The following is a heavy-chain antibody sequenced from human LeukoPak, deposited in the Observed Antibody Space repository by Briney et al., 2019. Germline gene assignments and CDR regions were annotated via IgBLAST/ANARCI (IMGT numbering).Heavy chain of an antibody. CDR2: INPSGGST. J-gene: IGHJ5*02. CDR3: ARDSSAPNMVRGVQIKYNWFDP. D-gene: IGHD3-10*01. V-gene: IGHV1-46*01. Sequence: ASVKVSCKASGYTFTSYYMHWVRQAPGQGLEWMGIINPSGGSTSYAQKFQGRVTMTRDTSTSTVYMELSSLRSEDTAVYYCARDSSAPNMVRGVQIKYNWFDPWGQGTLVTVSS. CDR1: GYTFTSYY.